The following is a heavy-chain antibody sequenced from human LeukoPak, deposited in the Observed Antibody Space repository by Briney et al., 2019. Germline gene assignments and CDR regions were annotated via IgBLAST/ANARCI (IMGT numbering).Heavy chain of an antibody. J-gene: IGHJ4*02. CDR2: TSHSGRT. V-gene: IGHV4-34*01. CDR1: GGSFSGHD. CDR3: ARFSPHSDDVWGRYRYDC. D-gene: IGHD3-16*02. Sequence: PSETLSLTCAVYGGSFSGHDWSWIRQPPGEGLEWIGETSHSGRTDYNSSLKGRVTISVDTSKNQFSLKLSSVTAADTAVYYCARFSPHSDDVWGRYRYDCWGQGTLVTVSS.